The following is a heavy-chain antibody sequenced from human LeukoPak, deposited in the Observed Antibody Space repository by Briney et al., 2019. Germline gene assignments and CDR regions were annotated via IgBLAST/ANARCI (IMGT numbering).Heavy chain of an antibody. Sequence: GGSLRLSCAASGFTFSTYGMHWVRQAPGKGLEWVAFIRYDERNTYYADSVQGRFTISRDNSKNTLHLQMNSLRAEDTAVYCCAKDNNAYSYGYTLGYWGQGTLVTVSS. D-gene: IGHD5-18*01. CDR1: GFTFSTYG. V-gene: IGHV3-30*02. CDR2: IRYDERNT. J-gene: IGHJ4*02. CDR3: AKDNNAYSYGYTLGY.